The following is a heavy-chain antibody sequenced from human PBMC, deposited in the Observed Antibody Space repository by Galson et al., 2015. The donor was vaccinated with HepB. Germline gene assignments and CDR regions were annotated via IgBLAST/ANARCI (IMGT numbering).Heavy chain of an antibody. CDR3: AKEGSYDRSGYYHFLFDY. V-gene: IGHV3-30*02. Sequence: SLRLSCATSGFTFSSYGMHWVRQAPGKGLEWVAFIRYDGTNKYYADSVKGRFTISRDDSKNTLYLQMNSLGPEDTAVYYCAKEGSYDRSGYYHFLFDYWGQGTLVTVSS. CDR2: IRYDGTNK. J-gene: IGHJ4*02. D-gene: IGHD3-22*01. CDR1: GFTFSSYG.